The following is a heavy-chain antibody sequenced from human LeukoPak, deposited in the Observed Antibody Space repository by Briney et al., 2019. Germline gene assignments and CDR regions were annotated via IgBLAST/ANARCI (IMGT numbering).Heavy chain of an antibody. J-gene: IGHJ4*02. D-gene: IGHD2-2*02. CDR1: GGSISGYY. CDR2: IYTSGST. CDR3: AQLDCSSTSCYIDY. V-gene: IGHV4-4*07. Sequence: SETLSLTCSVSGGSISGYYWSWIRQPAGKGLEWIGRIYTSGSTNYNPSLKSRVTMSVDTSKNQFSLKLSYVTAADTAVYYCAQLDCSSTSCYIDYWGQGTLVTVSS.